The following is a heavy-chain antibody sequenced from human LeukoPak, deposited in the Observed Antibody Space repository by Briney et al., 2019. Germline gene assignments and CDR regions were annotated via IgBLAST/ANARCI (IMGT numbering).Heavy chain of an antibody. J-gene: IGHJ4*02. D-gene: IGHD5-12*01. CDR3: ARDNRLDYSGYPYYFDY. CDR1: GGTFISYA. Sequence: ASVKVSCKASGGTFISYAISWVRQAPGQGLEWMGGIIPILGIANYAQKFQGRVTITADKSTSTAYMELSSLRSEDTAVYYCARDNRLDYSGYPYYFDYWGQGTLVTVSS. CDR2: IIPILGIA. V-gene: IGHV1-69*10.